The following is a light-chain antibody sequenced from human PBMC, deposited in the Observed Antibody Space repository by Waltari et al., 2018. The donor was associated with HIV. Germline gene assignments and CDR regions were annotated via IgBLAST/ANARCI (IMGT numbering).Light chain of an antibody. Sequence: QSALTQPASVSGSPGQSITISCTGTSSDVGGYNYVSWYQQHPGKAPKLMIYDVSNRPSGVSKRFSGSTSGNTASLTISGLQAEDEADYYCSSYTSSSPYAFGTGTKVTVL. CDR2: DVS. CDR1: SSDVGGYNY. V-gene: IGLV2-14*03. CDR3: SSYTSSSPYA. J-gene: IGLJ1*01.